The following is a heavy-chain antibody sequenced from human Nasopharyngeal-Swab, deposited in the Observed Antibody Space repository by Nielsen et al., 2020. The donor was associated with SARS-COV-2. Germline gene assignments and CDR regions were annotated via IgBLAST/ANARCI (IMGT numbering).Heavy chain of an antibody. Sequence: WIRQPPGKALEWLALIYWDDDKRYSQYLKSRITITKDTSKNQVVLTMTNMDPVDTATYYCAHGWIRLGELSLSWFDPWGQGTLVTVSS. V-gene: IGHV2-5*02. J-gene: IGHJ5*02. CDR2: IYWDDDK. D-gene: IGHD3-16*02. CDR3: AHGWIRLGELSLSWFDP.